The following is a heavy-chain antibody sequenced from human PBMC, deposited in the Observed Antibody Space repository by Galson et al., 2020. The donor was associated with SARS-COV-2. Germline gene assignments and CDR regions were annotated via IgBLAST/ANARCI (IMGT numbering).Heavy chain of an antibody. V-gene: IGHV3-30*04. CDR2: ISYDGSNK. CDR1: GFTFSSYA. J-gene: IGHJ6*03. CDR3: ARDTPVYGYYYMDV. D-gene: IGHD2-8*01. Sequence: QLGESLKISCAASGFTFSSYAMHWVRQAPGKGLEWVAVISYDGSNKYYADSVKGRFTISRDNSKNTLYLQMNSLRAEDTAVYYCARDTPVYGYYYMDVWGKGTTVTVSS.